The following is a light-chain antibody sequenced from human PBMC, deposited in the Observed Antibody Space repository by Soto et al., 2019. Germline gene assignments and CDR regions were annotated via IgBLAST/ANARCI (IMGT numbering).Light chain of an antibody. CDR3: QSYDSSLSGVV. CDR1: RSNIGAGYD. CDR2: GNS. V-gene: IGLV1-40*01. J-gene: IGLJ2*01. Sequence: QSVLTQPPSVSGAPGQRVTISCTGSRSNIGAGYDVHWYQQLPGTAPKLLIYGNSNRPSGVPDRFSGSKSGTSASLAITGLQAEDEVDYYCQSYDSSLSGVVFGGGTKLTVL.